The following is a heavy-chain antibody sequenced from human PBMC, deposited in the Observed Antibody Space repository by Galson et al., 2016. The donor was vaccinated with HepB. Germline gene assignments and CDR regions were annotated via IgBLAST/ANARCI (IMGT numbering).Heavy chain of an antibody. CDR3: AKYSSSSNYYFGMDV. CDR1: GFTFSNYG. V-gene: IGHV3-33*06. J-gene: IGHJ6*02. D-gene: IGHD6-6*01. Sequence: SLRLSCAASGFTFSNYGMHWVRQAPGKGLEWVATIWSDGSNKDYADSVKGRFTISRDNSKNTLYVQMNSLRAEDTAVYYCAKYSSSSNYYFGMDVWGQGTTVTV. CDR2: IWSDGSNK.